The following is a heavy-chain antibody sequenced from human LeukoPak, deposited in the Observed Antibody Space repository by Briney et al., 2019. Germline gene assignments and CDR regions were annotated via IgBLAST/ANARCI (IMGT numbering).Heavy chain of an antibody. V-gene: IGHV1-2*06. D-gene: IGHD6-19*01. CDR1: GYTFTGYY. CDR2: INPNSGGT. J-gene: IGHJ6*02. CDR3: ARDRQGIAVAGTLYYYYYGMDV. Sequence: EASVKVSCKASGYTFTGYYMHWVRQAPGQGLEWMGRINPNSGGTNYAQKLQGRVTMTTDTSTSTAYMELRSLRSDDTAVYYCARDRQGIAVAGTLYYYYYGMDVWGQGTTVTVSS.